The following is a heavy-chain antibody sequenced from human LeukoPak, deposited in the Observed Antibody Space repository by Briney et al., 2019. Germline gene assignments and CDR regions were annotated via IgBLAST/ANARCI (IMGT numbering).Heavy chain of an antibody. CDR1: RFTLSTYW. CDR3: ARGVPYDSWSGPHYSDY. V-gene: IGHV3-7*01. CDR2: IKQDGSQE. Sequence: PGGSLRLSCAASRFTLSTYWMSGVRQAPGKGLEWVAHIKQDGSQEYYVDSVKGRFTISRDSAKNSLYLQMNSLRAEGTAVYYCARGVPYDSWSGPHYSDYWGQGTLVTVSS. D-gene: IGHD3-3*01. J-gene: IGHJ4*02.